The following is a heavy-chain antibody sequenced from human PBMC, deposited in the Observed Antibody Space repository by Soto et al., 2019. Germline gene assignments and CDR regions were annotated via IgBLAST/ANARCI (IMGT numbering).Heavy chain of an antibody. Sequence: PSETLSLTCTVSGGSISSSSYYWGWIRQPPGKGLEWIGSIYYSGSTYYNPSLKSRVTISVDTSKNQFSLKLSSVTAADTAVYYCARGIPKHITIFGVVITDWFDPWGQGTLVTLSS. V-gene: IGHV4-39*01. CDR2: IYYSGST. CDR1: GGSISSSSYY. D-gene: IGHD3-3*01. CDR3: ARGIPKHITIFGVVITDWFDP. J-gene: IGHJ5*02.